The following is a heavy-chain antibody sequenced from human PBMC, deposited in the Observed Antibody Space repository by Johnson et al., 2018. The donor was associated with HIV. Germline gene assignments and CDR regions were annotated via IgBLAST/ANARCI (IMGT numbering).Heavy chain of an antibody. V-gene: IGHV3-33*01. CDR3: ARDRQRGGGDADAFDI. J-gene: IGHJ3*02. CDR2: IWYDGSNK. Sequence: QVQLVESGGGVVQPGRSLRLSCAASGFTFSSYGMHWVRQAPGKGLEWVAVIWYDGSNKYYADSVKGRFTISRDNSKNSLYLQMNSLRAEDTAVYYCARDRQRGGGDADAFDIWGQGTMVSISS. CDR1: GFTFSSYG. D-gene: IGHD3-16*01.